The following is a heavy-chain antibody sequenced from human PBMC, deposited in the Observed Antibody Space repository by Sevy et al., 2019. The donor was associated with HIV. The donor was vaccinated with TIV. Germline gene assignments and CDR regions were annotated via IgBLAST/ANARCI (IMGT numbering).Heavy chain of an antibody. D-gene: IGHD2-21*01. V-gene: IGHV3-21*01. Sequence: GSLRLSCAASAFTFNLYSMNWVRQAPGKGLEWVSSISSSSSYIFYADSVKGRFSISRDNAKNSLYLQMNSLRAEDTAIYYCARGRGDPRGAFDIWGQGTMVTVSS. CDR2: ISSSSSYI. CDR3: ARGRGDPRGAFDI. J-gene: IGHJ3*02. CDR1: AFTFNLYS.